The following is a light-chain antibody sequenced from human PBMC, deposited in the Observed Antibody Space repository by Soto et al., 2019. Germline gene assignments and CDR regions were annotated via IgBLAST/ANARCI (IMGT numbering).Light chain of an antibody. Sequence: EIVLTQSPGTLSLSPGERATLSCRASQSVSSSYLAWYQQKPGQAPSLLIYGASRRATGIPDRFSGSGSGTDVTLTISRLEPEDFAVYHCQQYDSSPITFGQGTRLEIK. CDR1: QSVSSSY. CDR2: GAS. CDR3: QQYDSSPIT. J-gene: IGKJ5*01. V-gene: IGKV3-20*01.